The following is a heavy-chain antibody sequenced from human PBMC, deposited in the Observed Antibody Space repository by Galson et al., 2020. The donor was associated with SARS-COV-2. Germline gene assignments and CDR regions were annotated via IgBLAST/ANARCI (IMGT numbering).Heavy chain of an antibody. J-gene: IGHJ3*02. CDR3: VRENDAFDI. Sequence: GGSLRLSCAASGFSFKNFAMHWVRQAPGKGLDWVAAITYDGSNKYYTDSVKGRFTISRDNSKTTLYLQMNSLTSEDTAVYYCVRENDAFDIWGQGTMVTVSS. CDR2: ITYDGSNK. CDR1: GFSFKNFA. V-gene: IGHV3-30*04.